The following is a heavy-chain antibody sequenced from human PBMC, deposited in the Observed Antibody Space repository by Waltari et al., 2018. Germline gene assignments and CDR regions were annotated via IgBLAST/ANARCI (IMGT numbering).Heavy chain of an antibody. CDR2: IYTSGST. CDR1: GGSISSYY. D-gene: IGHD5-12*01. V-gene: IGHV4-4*07. Sequence: QVQLQESGPGLVKPSETLSLTCTVSGGSISSYYWSWLRQPAGKGLEWIGRIYTSGSTNYNPSLKSRVTMSVDTSKNQFSLKLSSVTAADTAVYYCARQYSGYHLLLPERFDPWGQGTLVTVSS. J-gene: IGHJ5*02. CDR3: ARQYSGYHLLLPERFDP.